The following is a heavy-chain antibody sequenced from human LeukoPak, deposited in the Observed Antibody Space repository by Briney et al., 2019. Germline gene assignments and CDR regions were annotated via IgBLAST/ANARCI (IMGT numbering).Heavy chain of an antibody. J-gene: IGHJ3*02. D-gene: IGHD1-26*01. CDR2: IYYSGST. CDR1: GGSISSYY. V-gene: IGHV4-59*01. Sequence: KPSETLSLTCTVSGGSISSYYWSWIQQPPGKGLEWIGYIYYSGSTSYNPSLKSRVTISVDTSKNQFSLKLRSVTAADTAVYYCARYSGSYPHDAFEIWGQGTMVTVSS. CDR3: ARYSGSYPHDAFEI.